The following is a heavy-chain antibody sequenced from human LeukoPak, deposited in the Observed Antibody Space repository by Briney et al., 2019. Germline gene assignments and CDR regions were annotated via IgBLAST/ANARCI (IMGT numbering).Heavy chain of an antibody. CDR1: GFTFSDYY. Sequence: GGSLRLSCAASGFTFSDYYMSWIRQAPGKGLEWVSYISSSGSTIYYADSVKGRFTISRDNAKNSLYLQMNSLGAEDTAVYYCARDARQSHDYGAPRGWFDPWGQGTLVTVSP. J-gene: IGHJ5*02. V-gene: IGHV3-11*01. D-gene: IGHD4-17*01. CDR2: ISSSGSTI. CDR3: ARDARQSHDYGAPRGWFDP.